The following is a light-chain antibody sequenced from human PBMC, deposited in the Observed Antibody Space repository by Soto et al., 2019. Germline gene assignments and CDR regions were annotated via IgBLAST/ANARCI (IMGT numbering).Light chain of an antibody. V-gene: IGKV1-39*01. CDR1: QSISSY. Sequence: DIQMTQSPSSLSASVGDRVTITCRASQSISSYLNWYQQKQGKAPKLLIYAASSLQSGVPSRFSGSGSGTDFTLTSSSLQPEDLATYYCQQSYSTPFTFGPGTKVDIK. CDR2: AAS. CDR3: QQSYSTPFT. J-gene: IGKJ3*01.